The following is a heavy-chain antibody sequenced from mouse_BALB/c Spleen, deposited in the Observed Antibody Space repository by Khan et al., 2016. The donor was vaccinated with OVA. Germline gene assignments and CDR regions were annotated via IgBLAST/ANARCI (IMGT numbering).Heavy chain of an antibody. CDR2: IWSGGST. V-gene: IGHV2-2*02. CDR1: GFSLTSYG. D-gene: IGHD2-4*01. CDR3: TRNYDCAKRLAY. Sequence: QVQLKESGPGLVQPSQSLSITCTVSGFSLTSYGVHWVRQSPGKGLEWLGVIWSGGSTDYNAAFISRLSISQDKSKSKVFFKMNSLQANDTAIYYCTRNYDCAKRLAYWGQGTMLTVSA. J-gene: IGHJ3*01.